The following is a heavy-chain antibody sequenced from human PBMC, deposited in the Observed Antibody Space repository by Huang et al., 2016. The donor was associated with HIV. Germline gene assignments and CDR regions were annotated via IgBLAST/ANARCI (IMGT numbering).Heavy chain of an antibody. Sequence: VDSGGRLVQPGGSIRLSCVGSTFRFGAYWMSWVRQAPGKGMELVANIKQDESEKYYVDSVKGRFNISRDNAKKVLVLEMNNVRVEDTATYYCATKTAAMDIWGQGTTVTVS. CDR2: IKQDESEK. CDR1: TFRFGAYW. V-gene: IGHV3-7*01. J-gene: IGHJ6*02. D-gene: IGHD1-7*01. CDR3: ATKTAAMDI.